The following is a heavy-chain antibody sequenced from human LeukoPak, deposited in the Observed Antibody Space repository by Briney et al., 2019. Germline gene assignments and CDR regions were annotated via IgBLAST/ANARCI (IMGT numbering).Heavy chain of an antibody. CDR1: GGSFSGYY. Sequence: SETLSLTCAAYGGSFSGYYWSWIRQSPGKGPEWIGEIHHDGSTNYNPSLMSRVTISVDTSKNQFSLDLTSVTAADAAVYYCARLIRDYPQYYFDFWGQGTLVTVSS. J-gene: IGHJ4*02. CDR3: ARLIRDYPQYYFDF. D-gene: IGHD4-11*01. V-gene: IGHV4-34*01. CDR2: IHHDGST.